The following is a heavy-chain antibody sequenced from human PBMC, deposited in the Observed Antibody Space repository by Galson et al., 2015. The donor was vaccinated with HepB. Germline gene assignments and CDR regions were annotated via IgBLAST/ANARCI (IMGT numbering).Heavy chain of an antibody. V-gene: IGHV1-18*01. Sequence: SVKVSCKASGYTFTTYSITWVRQAPGHGLEWMGWISPYNRDTTYTRKFQGRPTMTTDTSTSTAHLELRSLRSDDSAVYYCERGGLATIGGPTFDYWGQGTLVTVSS. CDR2: ISPYNRDT. D-gene: IGHD5-24*01. CDR1: GYTFTTYS. CDR3: ERGGLATIGGPTFDY. J-gene: IGHJ4*02.